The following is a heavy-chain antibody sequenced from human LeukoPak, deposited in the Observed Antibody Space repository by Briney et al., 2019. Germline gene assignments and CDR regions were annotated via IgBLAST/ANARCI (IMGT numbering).Heavy chain of an antibody. CDR1: GFTFSSYA. Sequence: PGGSLRLSCAASGFTFSSYAMSWVRQAPGKGLEWVSAISGSGGSTYYADSVKGRFTISRDNSKNSLFLQMDSLRVDDTAVYYCTRVFGGYDVSDYWGQGTLVTVSS. D-gene: IGHD3-3*01. CDR2: ISGSGGST. V-gene: IGHV3-23*01. J-gene: IGHJ4*02. CDR3: TRVFGGYDVSDY.